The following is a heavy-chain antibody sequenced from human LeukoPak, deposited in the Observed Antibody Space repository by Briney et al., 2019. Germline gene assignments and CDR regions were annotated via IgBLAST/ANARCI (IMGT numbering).Heavy chain of an antibody. CDR1: GDSISTYY. Sequence: SETLSLTCTVSGDSISTYYWTWIRQPPGPGLEWIGYVDHTGSTNFNPSLNGRVSISRDTTNNLFSLRLRSVTAADTAVYFCARGRVSSSTWYSTYYYYFYMDVWGKGTTVTVSS. CDR2: VDHTGST. J-gene: IGHJ6*03. CDR3: ARGRVSSSTWYSTYYYYFYMDV. V-gene: IGHV4-59*01. D-gene: IGHD1-1*01.